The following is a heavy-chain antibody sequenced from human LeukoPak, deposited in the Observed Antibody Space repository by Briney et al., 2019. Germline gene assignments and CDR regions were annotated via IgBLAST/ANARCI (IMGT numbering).Heavy chain of an antibody. CDR3: ARRSLLWFGEFRVYYYYYMDV. Sequence: KPSETLSLTCAVYGGSFSGYYWSWIRQPPGKGLEGIGEINPSGSTNYNPSLKSRVTISVDTSKNQFSLKLSSVTAADTAVYYCARRSLLWFGEFRVYYYYYMDVWGKGTTVTISS. CDR2: INPSGST. D-gene: IGHD3-10*01. CDR1: GGSFSGYY. J-gene: IGHJ6*03. V-gene: IGHV4-34*01.